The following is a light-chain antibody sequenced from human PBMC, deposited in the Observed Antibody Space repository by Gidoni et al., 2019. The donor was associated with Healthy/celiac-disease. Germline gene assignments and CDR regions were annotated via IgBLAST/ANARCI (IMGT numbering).Light chain of an antibody. J-gene: IGKJ3*01. CDR2: AAS. V-gene: IGKV1-39*01. CDR1: QSISSY. CDR3: QQSYSTPRFT. Sequence: VTITCRASQSISSYLNWYQQKPGKAPKLLIYAASSLQSGVPSRFSGSGSGTDFTLTISSLQPEDFATYYCQQSYSTPRFTFGPGTKVDIK.